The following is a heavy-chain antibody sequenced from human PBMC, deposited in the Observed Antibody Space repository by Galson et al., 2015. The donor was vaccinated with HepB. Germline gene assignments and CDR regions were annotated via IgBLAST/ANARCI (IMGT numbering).Heavy chain of an antibody. Sequence: SVKVSCKASGYTFTSYDINWVRQATGQGLEWMGWMNPNSGNTGYAQKFQGRVTMTRNTSISTAYMELSSLRSEDTAVYYCAREVRSGSFWSGSYYYYYGMDVWGQGTTVTVSS. CDR3: AREVRSGSFWSGSYYYYYGMDV. D-gene: IGHD3-3*01. J-gene: IGHJ6*02. V-gene: IGHV1-8*01. CDR2: MNPNSGNT. CDR1: GYTFTSYD.